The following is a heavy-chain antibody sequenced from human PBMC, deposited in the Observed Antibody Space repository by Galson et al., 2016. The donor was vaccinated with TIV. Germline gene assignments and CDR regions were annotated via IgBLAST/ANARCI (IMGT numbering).Heavy chain of an antibody. D-gene: IGHD2-21*02. CDR1: GGTFSTYA. J-gene: IGHJ6*02. CDR2: IIPIFDTT. CDR3: ALTYCGGDCYPPGGMDV. V-gene: IGHV1-69*13. Sequence: SVKVSCKASGGTFSTYAISWVRQAPGQGLEWMGGIIPIFDTTNYAEKFQGRVTITADESTSTAYMELSSPRSEDTAIYYCALTYCGGDCYPPGGMDVWGQGTTFTVSS.